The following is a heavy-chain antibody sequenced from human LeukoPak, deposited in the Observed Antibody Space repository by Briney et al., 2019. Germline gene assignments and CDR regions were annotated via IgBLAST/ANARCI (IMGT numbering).Heavy chain of an antibody. Sequence: GGSLRLSCAASGFTLSSFSMNWVRQAPGKGLEWVSYISSSSNTIYYADSVKGRFTISRDNANNSLYLQMNSLRAEDTAVYYCARDGFDFWSGYPTTVDYWGQGRLVTVSS. CDR1: GFTLSSFS. CDR3: ARDGFDFWSGYPTTVDY. CDR2: ISSSSNTI. J-gene: IGHJ4*02. D-gene: IGHD3-3*01. V-gene: IGHV3-48*01.